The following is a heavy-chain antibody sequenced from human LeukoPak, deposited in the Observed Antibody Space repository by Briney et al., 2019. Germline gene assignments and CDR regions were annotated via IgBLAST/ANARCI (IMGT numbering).Heavy chain of an antibody. Sequence: PGGSLRLSCAASGFTVSSNYMTWVRQAPGKGLEWVSIIYSGGSTYYADSVKGRFTVSRDNSKNTMYLQMNNLRAEDTAVYYCARGATVLSPFDYWGQGTLVTVSS. CDR2: IYSGGST. CDR1: GFTVSSNY. V-gene: IGHV3-53*01. D-gene: IGHD4-23*01. CDR3: ARGATVLSPFDY. J-gene: IGHJ4*02.